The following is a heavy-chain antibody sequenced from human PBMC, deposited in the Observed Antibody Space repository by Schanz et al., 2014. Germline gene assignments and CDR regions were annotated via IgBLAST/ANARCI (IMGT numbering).Heavy chain of an antibody. CDR2: VFPNGIT. V-gene: IGHV4-61*02. CDR3: ARDTTWRLDL. D-gene: IGHD1-1*01. J-gene: IGHJ2*01. CDR1: GGSIRSGTYY. Sequence: QVQLQESGPGLVKPSQTLSLTCTVSGGSIRSGTYYWSWIRQPAGKALEWVGRVFPNGITNYNPSLKSRAAKSLDTPNNQFSLTRTSLTAADTAVYYCARDTTWRLDLWGRGTLVTVSS.